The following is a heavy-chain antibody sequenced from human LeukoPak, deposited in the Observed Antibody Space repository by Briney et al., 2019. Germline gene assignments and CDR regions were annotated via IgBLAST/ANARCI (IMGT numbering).Heavy chain of an antibody. J-gene: IGHJ4*02. CDR3: ARGPYDSSRD. V-gene: IGHV4-34*01. CDR1: GGSISGYY. D-gene: IGHD3-22*01. CDR2: INHSGNT. Sequence: PSETLSLTCTVSGGSISGYYWSWIRQPPGKGLEWIGEINHSGNTNYNPSLKSRVTISVDTSKNQFSLKLSSVTAADTAVYYCARGPYDSSRDWGQGTLVTVSS.